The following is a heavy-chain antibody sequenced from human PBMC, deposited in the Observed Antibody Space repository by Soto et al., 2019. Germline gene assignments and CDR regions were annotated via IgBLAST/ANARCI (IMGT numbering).Heavy chain of an antibody. J-gene: IGHJ4*02. CDR1: GFTVSNNY. D-gene: IGHD2-2*01. CDR3: ARDTLEPAACYFDY. Sequence: GGSLRLSCAVSGFTVSNNYMGWVRQAPGKVLGGVSVIYSGGHTAYGDSVKGRFTISRDNAKNTLYLQMNSLRAEDTAVYCCARDTLEPAACYFDYWGQGTLVNVSS. CDR2: IYSGGHT. V-gene: IGHV3-53*01.